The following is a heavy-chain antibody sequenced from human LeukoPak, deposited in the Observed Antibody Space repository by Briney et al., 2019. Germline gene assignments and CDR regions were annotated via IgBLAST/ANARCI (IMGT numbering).Heavy chain of an antibody. Sequence: GGSLRLSCAASGFTVSSNYMSWVRQAPGKGLEWVSAISGSGGSTYYADSVKGRFTISRDNSKNTLYLQMNSLRAEDTAVYYCAKDQGYCSGGSCYSHWFDPWGQGTLVTVSS. CDR2: ISGSGGST. V-gene: IGHV3-23*01. D-gene: IGHD2-15*01. CDR3: AKDQGYCSGGSCYSHWFDP. CDR1: GFTVSSNY. J-gene: IGHJ5*02.